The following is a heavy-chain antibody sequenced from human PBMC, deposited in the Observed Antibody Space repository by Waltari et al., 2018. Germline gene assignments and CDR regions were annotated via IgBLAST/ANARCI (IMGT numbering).Heavy chain of an antibody. V-gene: IGHV3-7*01. J-gene: IGHJ6*02. CDR3: ARVSMVRGVIITFDYYGMDV. D-gene: IGHD3-10*01. CDR2: IKQDGSEK. Sequence: EVQLVESGGGLVQPGGSLRLSCAASGFTFSSYWMSWVRQAPGKGLEWVANIKQDGSEKYYVDSVKGRFTISRDNAKNSLYLQMNSLRAEDTAVYYCARVSMVRGVIITFDYYGMDVWGQGTTVTVSS. CDR1: GFTFSSYW.